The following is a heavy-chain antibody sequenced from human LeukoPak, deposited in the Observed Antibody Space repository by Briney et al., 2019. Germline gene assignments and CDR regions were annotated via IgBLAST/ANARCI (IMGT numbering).Heavy chain of an antibody. D-gene: IGHD3-22*01. CDR1: GFTFSSYW. CDR3: ARDPYDKIAYGAFDI. J-gene: IGHJ3*02. Sequence: GGSLRLSCAASGFTFSSYWMSWVRQAPGKGLEWVANINQDGSGKEYVDSVKGRFTISRDNARNSLSLQMNSLRAEDTAVYYCARDPYDKIAYGAFDIWGQGTVVTVSS. CDR2: INQDGSGK. V-gene: IGHV3-7*01.